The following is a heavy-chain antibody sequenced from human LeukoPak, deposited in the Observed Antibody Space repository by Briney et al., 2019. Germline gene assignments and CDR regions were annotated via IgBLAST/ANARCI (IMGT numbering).Heavy chain of an antibody. V-gene: IGHV4-4*07. CDR1: RGSIRRYF. CDR2: LYTGGST. CDR3: AREGAYCSSTSCYIMGFDP. Sequence: SETPSLTRPVSRGSIRRYFWSWIRQPAGKGLEGIGRLYTGGSTNYNPSLMSRVTMPLHTSKHQDPLNLASVNAETTTVCYCAREGAYCSSTSCYIMGFDPWRQGTLVSVSS. J-gene: IGHJ5*02. D-gene: IGHD2-2*02.